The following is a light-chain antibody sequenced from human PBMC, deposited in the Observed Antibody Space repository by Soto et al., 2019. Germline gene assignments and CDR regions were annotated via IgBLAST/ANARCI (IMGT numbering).Light chain of an antibody. CDR2: LNSDGSH. Sequence: QLVLTQSPSASASLGASVKLTCTLSSGHSTYDIAWHQQQAEKGPRSLMRLNSDGSHSKGDGIPDRFSGSTSGAERYLTISSLQSEDEADYYCQTWGTGTVVFGGGTQLTVL. CDR3: QTWGTGTVV. J-gene: IGLJ2*01. V-gene: IGLV4-69*01. CDR1: SGHSTYD.